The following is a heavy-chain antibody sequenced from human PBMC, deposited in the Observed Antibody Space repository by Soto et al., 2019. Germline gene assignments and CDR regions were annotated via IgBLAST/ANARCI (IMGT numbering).Heavy chain of an antibody. D-gene: IGHD3-16*01. CDR1: GFTFSTYG. CDR3: AKSPRSLTPGAFDI. CDR2: IAGPGGGA. V-gene: IGHV3-23*01. J-gene: IGHJ3*02. Sequence: GGSLRLSCAASGFTFSTYGMSWVRQAPGKGLEWVSAIAGPGGGASYADSVQGRFTISRDNSKNTLYLQMNSLRAEDTAVYYCAKSPRSLTPGAFDIWGQGTMVTASS.